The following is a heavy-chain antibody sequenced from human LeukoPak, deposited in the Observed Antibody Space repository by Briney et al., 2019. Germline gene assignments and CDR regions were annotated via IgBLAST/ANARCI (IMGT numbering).Heavy chain of an antibody. CDR3: VRGSGWYLY. D-gene: IGHD6-19*01. J-gene: IGHJ4*02. CDR1: GGSISTYY. CDR2: IYYSGST. V-gene: IGHV4-59*01. Sequence: PSETLSLTCTVSGGSISTYYGSWIRQPPGKGLEWIGYIYYSGSTNYNPSLKSRVTISVDTSKNQHSLKLNSLSAADTAVYYCVRGSGWYLYWGQGTLVTVSS.